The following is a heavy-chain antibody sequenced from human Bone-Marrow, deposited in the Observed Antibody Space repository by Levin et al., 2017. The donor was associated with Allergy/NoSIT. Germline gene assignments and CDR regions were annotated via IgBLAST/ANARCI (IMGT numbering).Heavy chain of an antibody. D-gene: IGHD3-10*01. V-gene: IGHV3-74*01. CDR3: ARDRFYSDSGSNFSWFDP. CDR1: GFTFSTYW. CDR2: IQSNGKT. Sequence: SLRLSCAASGFTFSTYWMHWVRQAPGKGLVWVSRIQSNGKTNYADSVKGRFTISRDNAKNTLYLQMNSLTVEDTAVYYCARDRFYSDSGSNFSWFDPWGQGTLVTVSS. J-gene: IGHJ5*02.